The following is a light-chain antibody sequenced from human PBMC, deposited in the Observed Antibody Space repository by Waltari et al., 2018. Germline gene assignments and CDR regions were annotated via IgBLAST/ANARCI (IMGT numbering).Light chain of an antibody. J-gene: IGLJ2*01. V-gene: IGLV2-23*01. Sequence: QSALTQPASVSGSPGRSITISCPGSSQYVGRHKVVSWYQQHPGKAPQLMIYGGSQRPSGVSNRFSGSKSGNTASLTISGLRAEDEAYYYCCSYAGSSPHVIFGGGTKLTVL. CDR2: GGS. CDR3: CSYAGSSPHVI. CDR1: SQYVGRHKV.